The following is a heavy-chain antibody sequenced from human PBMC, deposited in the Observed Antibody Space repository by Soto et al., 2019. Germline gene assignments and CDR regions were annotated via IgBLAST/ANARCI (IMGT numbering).Heavy chain of an antibody. V-gene: IGHV4-34*01. CDR1: GGSFSGYY. CDR2: INHSGST. Sequence: PSETLSLTCAVYGGSFSGYYWSWIRQSPGKGLEWIGEINHSGSTNYNPSLKSRVTISVDTSKNQFSLKLSSVTAADTAVYYCAREEGARHYYDSSGRYGMDVWGQGTTVTVSS. D-gene: IGHD3-22*01. CDR3: AREEGARHYYDSSGRYGMDV. J-gene: IGHJ6*02.